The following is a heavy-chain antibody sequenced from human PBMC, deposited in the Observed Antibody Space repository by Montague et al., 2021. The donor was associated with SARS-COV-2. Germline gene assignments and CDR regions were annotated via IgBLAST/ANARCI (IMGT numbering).Heavy chain of an antibody. J-gene: IGHJ4*02. D-gene: IGHD6-19*01. CDR3: ARGKYSSGWYGPKYYFDY. CDR1: GGSFSGYS. V-gene: IGHV4-34*01. Sequence: SETLSLTCAVYGGSFSGYSWSWIRQPPGKGLEWIGEINHSGSTNYNPSLKSRVTISVDTSKNQFSLKLRSVTAADTAVYYCARGKYSSGWYGPKYYFDYWGQGTLVTVSS. CDR2: INHSGST.